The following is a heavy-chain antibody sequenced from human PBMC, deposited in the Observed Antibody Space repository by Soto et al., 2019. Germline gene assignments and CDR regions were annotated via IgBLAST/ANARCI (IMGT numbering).Heavy chain of an antibody. CDR2: INPSGGST. CDR1: GYTFTSYY. D-gene: IGHD6-19*01. Sequence: ASVKVSCKASGYTFTSYYMHWVRQAPGQGLEWMGIINPSGGSTSYAQKFRGRVTMTRDTSTSTVYMELSSLRSEDTAVYYCAASEWLAAEYFQHWGQGTLVTVSS. J-gene: IGHJ1*01. CDR3: AASEWLAAEYFQH. V-gene: IGHV1-46*01.